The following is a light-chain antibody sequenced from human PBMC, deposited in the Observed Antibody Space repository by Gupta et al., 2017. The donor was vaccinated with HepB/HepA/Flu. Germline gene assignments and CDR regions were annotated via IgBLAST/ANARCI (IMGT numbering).Light chain of an antibody. J-gene: IGKJ1*01. CDR3: QQRSNWPRT. V-gene: IGKV3-11*01. CDR2: DAS. CDR1: QSVSRY. Sequence: IVLTQSPATLSLSPGERATLSCRASQSVSRYLAWYQQKPGQAPRLLIYDASNRATGIPARFSGSGSGTEFTLTISSREPEDFAVYYCQQRSNWPRTFGQGTKVEIK.